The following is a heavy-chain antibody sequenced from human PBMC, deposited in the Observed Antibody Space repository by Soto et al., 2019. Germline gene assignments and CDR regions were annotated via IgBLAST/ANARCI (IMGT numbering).Heavy chain of an antibody. CDR3: ARQRSVVVTQWWFDP. J-gene: IGHJ5*02. CDR2: INHSGST. D-gene: IGHD2-15*01. CDR1: GGSFSGYY. V-gene: IGHV4-34*01. Sequence: SETLSLTCAVYGGSFSGYYWSWIRQPPGKGLEWIGEINHSGSTNYNPSLKSRVTISVDKSKNQFSLKLSSVTAADTAVYYCARQRSVVVTQWWFDPWGQGTLVTVAS.